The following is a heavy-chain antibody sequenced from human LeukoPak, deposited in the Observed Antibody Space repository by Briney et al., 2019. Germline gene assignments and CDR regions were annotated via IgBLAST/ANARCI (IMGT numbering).Heavy chain of an antibody. CDR3: AKAPRAGIAAAGSGY. CDR1: GFTFSSYA. D-gene: IGHD6-13*01. Sequence: GGSLRLSCAASGFTFSSYAMSWVRQAPGKGLEWVSAISGSGGSTYYADSVKGRFTISRDNSKNTLYLQMNSLRAEDTAVYYCAKAPRAGIAAAGSGYWGQGTLVTVSS. CDR2: ISGSGGST. J-gene: IGHJ4*02. V-gene: IGHV3-23*01.